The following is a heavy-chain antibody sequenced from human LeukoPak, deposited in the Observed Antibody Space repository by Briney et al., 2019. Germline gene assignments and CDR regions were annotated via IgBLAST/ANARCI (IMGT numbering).Heavy chain of an antibody. J-gene: IGHJ4*02. Sequence: GASVKVSCKASGYTFTSYGISWVRQAPGQGLEWMGWISAYNGNTNYAQKLQGRVTMTRDTSTSTVYMELSSLRSEDTAVYYCARGEEMATNEPGNYFDYWGQGTLVTVSS. V-gene: IGHV1-18*01. CDR2: ISAYNGNT. CDR1: GYTFTSYG. D-gene: IGHD5-24*01. CDR3: ARGEEMATNEPGNYFDY.